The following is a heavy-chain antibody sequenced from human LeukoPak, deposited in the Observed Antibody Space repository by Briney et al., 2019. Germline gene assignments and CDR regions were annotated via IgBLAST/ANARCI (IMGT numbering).Heavy chain of an antibody. CDR3: ARRRVGYAFDI. Sequence: SETLSLTCTVSGGSISNSSYYWGWIRQPPGKGLEWIGSIYYSGSTYYNPSLKSRVTISVDTSKNQFSLKLSSVTAADTAVYYCARRRVGYAFDIWGQGTMVTVSS. CDR2: IYYSGST. CDR1: GGSISNSSYY. D-gene: IGHD3-10*01. J-gene: IGHJ3*02. V-gene: IGHV4-39*01.